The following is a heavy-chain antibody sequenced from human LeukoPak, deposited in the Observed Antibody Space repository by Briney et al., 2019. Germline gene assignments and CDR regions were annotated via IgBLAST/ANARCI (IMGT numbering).Heavy chain of an antibody. D-gene: IGHD5-18*01. J-gene: IGHJ6*03. CDR3: ARGIQPYYYYYYMDV. Sequence: ASVKVSCKASGYTFTNYYIHWVRQAPGQGLEWMGIINPSGGSTSYAQKFQGRVTMTRDTSTSTVYMELSSLRSEDTAVYYCARGIQPYYYYYYMDVWGKGTTVTVSS. CDR2: INPSGGST. V-gene: IGHV1-46*01. CDR1: GYTFTNYY.